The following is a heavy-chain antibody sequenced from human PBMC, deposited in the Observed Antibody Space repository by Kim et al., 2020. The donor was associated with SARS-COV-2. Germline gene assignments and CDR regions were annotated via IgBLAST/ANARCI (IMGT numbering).Heavy chain of an antibody. D-gene: IGHD2-15*01. CDR2: ISSSGITI. J-gene: IGHJ4*02. V-gene: IGHV3-48*03. CDR3: AREVDCSGGSCYSGWVDY. Sequence: GGSLRLSCAASGFTFSSYEMNWVRQAPGKGLEWVSYISSSGITIYYADSVKGRFTISRDNAKNSLYLQMNSLRAEDTAVYYCAREVDCSGGSCYSGWVDYWGPGTLVTVSS. CDR1: GFTFSSYE.